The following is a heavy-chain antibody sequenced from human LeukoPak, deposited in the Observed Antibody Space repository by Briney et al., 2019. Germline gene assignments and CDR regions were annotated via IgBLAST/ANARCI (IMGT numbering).Heavy chain of an antibody. D-gene: IGHD6-6*01. CDR1: GFTFSSYS. CDR3: ARGGSSSSMVDY. J-gene: IGHJ4*02. Sequence: GGSLRLSCAASGFTFSSYSMNWVRQAPGKGLEWVSSISSSSSYIYYADSVKGRFTISRDNAKNSLYLQMNSLRAEDTAVYYCARGGSSSSMVDYWGQGTLVTVSS. V-gene: IGHV3-21*01. CDR2: ISSSSSYI.